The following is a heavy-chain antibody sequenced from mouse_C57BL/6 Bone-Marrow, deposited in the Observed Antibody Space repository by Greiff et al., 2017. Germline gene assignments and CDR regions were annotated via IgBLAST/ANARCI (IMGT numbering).Heavy chain of an antibody. D-gene: IGHD1-1*01. J-gene: IGHJ1*03. CDR1: GYTFTSYG. V-gene: IGHV1-81*01. CDR2: IYPRSGNT. CDR3: ARGYYGSSLNWYFDV. Sequence: LVESGAELARPGASVKLSCKASGYTFTSYGISWVKQRTGQGLEWIGEIYPRSGNTYYNEKFKGKATLTADKSSSTAYMELRSLTSEDSAVYFCARGYYGSSLNWYFDVWGTGTTVTVSS.